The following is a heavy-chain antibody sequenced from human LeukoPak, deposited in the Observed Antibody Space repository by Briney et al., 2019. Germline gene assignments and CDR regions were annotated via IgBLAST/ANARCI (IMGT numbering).Heavy chain of an antibody. J-gene: IGHJ4*02. CDR2: FGIAGDT. V-gene: IGHV3-13*01. D-gene: IGHD1-26*01. CDR3: VRTNGGTYYDY. CDR1: GFIFTDYD. Sequence: GGSLRLSCAASGFIFTDYDLHWVRQPPGKGLEWVSVFGIAGDTYYADSVKGRFTISRDVAKNSLYLQMNNLRAGDTAVYYCVRTNGGTYYDYWGQGPWSPSPQ.